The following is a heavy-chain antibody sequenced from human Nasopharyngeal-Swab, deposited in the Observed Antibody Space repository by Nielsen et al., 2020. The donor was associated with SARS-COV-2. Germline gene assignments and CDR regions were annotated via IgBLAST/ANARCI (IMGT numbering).Heavy chain of an antibody. CDR3: ARDATPYYDFWSGYPNWFDP. CDR2: IYYSGST. Sequence: ESLRLSCTVSAGSISGYYWSWIRQPPGKGLEWIGYIYYSGSTNYNPSLKSRVTISVDTSKNQFSLKLSSVTAADTAVYYCARDATPYYDFWSGYPNWFDPWGQGTLVTVSS. CDR1: AGSISGYY. V-gene: IGHV4-59*13. D-gene: IGHD3-3*01. J-gene: IGHJ5*02.